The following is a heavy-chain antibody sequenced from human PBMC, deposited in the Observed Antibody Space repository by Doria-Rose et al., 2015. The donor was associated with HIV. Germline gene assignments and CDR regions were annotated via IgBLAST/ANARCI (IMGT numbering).Heavy chain of an antibody. CDR3: ARVPGNFSTSPFDS. CDR2: IDRSGNT. CDR1: GGSFSGNY. Sequence: SGAGLLKPSESHSLTCAVYGGSFSGNYWSWIRQPPGKGLEWIGEIDRSGNTHYNPSLKSRVTISVDTSKNQFSLRLTSLTAADTAIYYCARVPGNFSTSPFDSWGQGSLVIVSS. J-gene: IGHJ4*02. V-gene: IGHV4-34*01. D-gene: IGHD3-10*01.